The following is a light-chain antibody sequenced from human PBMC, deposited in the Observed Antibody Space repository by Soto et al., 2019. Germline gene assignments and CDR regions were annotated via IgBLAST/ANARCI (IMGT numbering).Light chain of an antibody. J-gene: IGKJ3*01. V-gene: IGKV1-33*01. CDR3: QPYDKLPPGAT. CDR2: DAS. CDR1: QDISNY. Sequence: IQMTQSPSSLSASVGDRVTITCQASQDISNYLNWYQQKPGKSPKLLIYDASNLETGVPSRFSGSGSGTDFTLTISSLQPEDIATYYYQPYDKLPPGATFGRVTKVDIK.